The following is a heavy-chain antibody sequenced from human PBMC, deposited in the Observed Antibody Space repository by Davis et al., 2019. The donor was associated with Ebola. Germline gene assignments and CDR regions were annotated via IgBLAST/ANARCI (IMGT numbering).Heavy chain of an antibody. V-gene: IGHV5-51*01. CDR3: ARMGSAGTTSTDAFDI. CDR1: GYSFTSYW. CDR2: IYPGDSDT. J-gene: IGHJ3*02. Sequence: GESLKISCKGSGYSFTSYWIGWVRQMPGKGLEWMGIIYPGDSDTRYSPSFQGQVTISADKSISTAYLQWSSLKASDTAMYYCARMGSAGTTSTDAFDIWGQGTMVTVSS. D-gene: IGHD1-1*01.